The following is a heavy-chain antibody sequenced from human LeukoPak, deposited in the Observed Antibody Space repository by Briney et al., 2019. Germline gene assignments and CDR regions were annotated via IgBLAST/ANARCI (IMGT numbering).Heavy chain of an antibody. J-gene: IGHJ4*02. CDR3: ARATMIVVVIDY. CDR2: INPNSGST. CDR1: GYTFTGYY. Sequence: ASVKVSCKASGYTFTGYYMHWVRQAPGQGLEWMGWINPNSGSTNYAQKFQGRVTMTRDTSISTAYMELSRLRSDDTAVYYCARATMIVVVIDYWGQGTLVTVSS. D-gene: IGHD3-22*01. V-gene: IGHV1-2*02.